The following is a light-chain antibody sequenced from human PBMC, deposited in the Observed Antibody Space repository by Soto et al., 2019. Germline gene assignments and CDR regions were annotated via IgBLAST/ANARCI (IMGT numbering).Light chain of an antibody. CDR3: QQYDSLLGLT. CDR1: QSVSSSY. CDR2: GAS. J-gene: IGKJ4*01. Sequence: EIVLTQSPGTLSLSPGERATLSCRARQSVSSSYLAWYQQKPGQAPRLLIYGASSRATGIPDRFSGSGSGTDFTLTISRLEPDDFAVYYCQQYDSLLGLTFGGGTKVEIK. V-gene: IGKV3-20*01.